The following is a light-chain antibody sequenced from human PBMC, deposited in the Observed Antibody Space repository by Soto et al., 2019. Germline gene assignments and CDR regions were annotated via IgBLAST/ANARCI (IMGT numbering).Light chain of an antibody. J-gene: IGLJ1*01. CDR3: TSYTRSSTYV. Sequence: QSVLTQPASVSGSPGQSITISCTGTSSDVGGHNSVSWYQQHPGKAPKLMIYNVSNRPSGVSNRFSGSKSGNTASLTISGLLAEDEADYYCTSYTRSSTYVFGAGPKVT. V-gene: IGLV2-14*01. CDR1: SSDVGGHNS. CDR2: NVS.